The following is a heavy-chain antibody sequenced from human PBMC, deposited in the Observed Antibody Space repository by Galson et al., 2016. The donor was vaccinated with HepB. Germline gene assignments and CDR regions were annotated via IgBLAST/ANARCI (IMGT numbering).Heavy chain of an antibody. V-gene: IGHV1-3*04. CDR3: AALDLGDY. Sequence: SVKVSCKASGYIFTNYAMHWVRQAPGQRLELMGWISTGNENTKYSQNFQGRVAFTRDTSASTAYMVLTSLRSEDTAVYYCAALDLGDYWGQGTLVTVSS. CDR1: GYIFTNYA. D-gene: IGHD3-9*01. CDR2: ISTGNENT. J-gene: IGHJ4*02.